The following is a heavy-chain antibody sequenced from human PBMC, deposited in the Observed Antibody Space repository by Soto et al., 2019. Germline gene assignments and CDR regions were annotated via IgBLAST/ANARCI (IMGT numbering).Heavy chain of an antibody. V-gene: IGHV3-23*01. D-gene: IGHD2-15*01. J-gene: IGHJ6*02. Sequence: PGGSLRLSCAASGFTFSSYAMSWVRQAPGKGLEWVSAISGSGGSTYYADSVKGRFTISRDNSKNTLYLQMNSLRDEDTAVYYCEKYTVVVMSGMDVWGQGTTVTVSS. CDR1: GFTFSSYA. CDR2: ISGSGGST. CDR3: EKYTVVVMSGMDV.